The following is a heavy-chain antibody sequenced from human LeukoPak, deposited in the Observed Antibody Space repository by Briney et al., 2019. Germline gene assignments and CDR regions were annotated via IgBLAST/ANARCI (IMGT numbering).Heavy chain of an antibody. D-gene: IGHD3-10*01. CDR3: ARADVLLWFGERILRGYYYGMDV. CDR1: GFTFSSYE. J-gene: IGHJ6*04. Sequence: GALRLSCAASGFTFSSYEMNWVRQAPGKGLEWVSYISSSGSTIYYADSVKGRFTISRDNAKNSLHLQMNSLRAEDTAVYYCARADVLLWFGERILRGYYYGMDVWGKGTTVTVSS. CDR2: ISSSGSTI. V-gene: IGHV3-48*03.